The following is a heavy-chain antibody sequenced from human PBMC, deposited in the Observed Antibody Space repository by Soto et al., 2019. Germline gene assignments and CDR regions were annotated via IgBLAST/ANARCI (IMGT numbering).Heavy chain of an antibody. D-gene: IGHD5-18*01. CDR2: ISWNSGSI. V-gene: IGHV3-9*01. Sequence: PGGSLRLSCAASGFTFDDYAMHWVRQAPGKGLEWVSGISWNSGSIGYADSVKGRFTISRDNAKNSLYLQMNSLRAEDTALYYCAKARGYSYGPGAFDIWGQGTMVTVSS. CDR3: AKARGYSYGPGAFDI. J-gene: IGHJ3*02. CDR1: GFTFDDYA.